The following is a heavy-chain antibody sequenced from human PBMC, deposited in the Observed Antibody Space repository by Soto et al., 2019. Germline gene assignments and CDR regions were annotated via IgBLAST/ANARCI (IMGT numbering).Heavy chain of an antibody. CDR1: GDSISNYY. CDR2: IYYLGST. J-gene: IGHJ4*02. CDR3: ARGLRTYYFDY. Sequence: SETPSLTCTVSGDSISNYYWSWIRQPPGKGLEWIGYIYYLGSTNYNPSLKSRVTISVDTSKNQFSLKLSSVTAADTAVYYCARGLRTYYFDYWGQGTLVTVSS. D-gene: IGHD3-16*01. V-gene: IGHV4-59*01.